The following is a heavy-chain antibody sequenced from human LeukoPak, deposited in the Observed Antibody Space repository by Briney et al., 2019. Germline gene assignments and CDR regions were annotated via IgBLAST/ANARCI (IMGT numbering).Heavy chain of an antibody. Sequence: GGSLRLSCAASGFSFSNDWMNWVRQAPGKGLQWVGRIKSNIDGGATDYAAPVKGRFTISRDDSKSMMYLQMNSLKTEDTAVYYCITPLPYSAQGGQGTLVTVSS. J-gene: IGHJ4*02. CDR3: ITPLPYSAQ. CDR2: IKSNIDGGAT. V-gene: IGHV3-15*07. CDR1: GFSFSNDW. D-gene: IGHD2-21*01.